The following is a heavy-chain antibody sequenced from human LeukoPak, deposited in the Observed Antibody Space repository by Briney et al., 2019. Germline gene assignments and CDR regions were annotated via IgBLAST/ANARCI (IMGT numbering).Heavy chain of an antibody. V-gene: IGHV3-23*01. CDR1: GFTFNSYA. Sequence: GGSLRLSCAASGFTFNSYAMSWVRQAAGKGLEWVSAISGSGGSTYYADSVKGRFTISRDNSRNVLYLQMTSLRGDDSAVYYCAREEQELVRDYYYYMDVWGKGTTVTVSS. CDR3: AREEQELVRDYYYYMDV. D-gene: IGHD1-26*01. J-gene: IGHJ6*03. CDR2: ISGSGGST.